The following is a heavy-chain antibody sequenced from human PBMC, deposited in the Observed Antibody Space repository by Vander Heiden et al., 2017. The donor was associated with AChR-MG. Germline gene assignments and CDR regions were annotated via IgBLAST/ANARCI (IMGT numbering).Heavy chain of an antibody. CDR1: GFTFSSYA. CDR3: AKDPEAGLEEDY. D-gene: IGHD3-10*01. V-gene: IGHV3-23*01. J-gene: IGHJ4*02. CDR2: ISGSGGST. Sequence: EVQLLESGGGLVQPGGSLRLSGAASGFTFSSYAMSWVRQAPGKGLEWVSAISGSGGSTYYADSVKGRFTISRDNSKNTLYLQMNSLRAEDTAVYYCAKDPEAGLEEDYWGQGTLVTVSS.